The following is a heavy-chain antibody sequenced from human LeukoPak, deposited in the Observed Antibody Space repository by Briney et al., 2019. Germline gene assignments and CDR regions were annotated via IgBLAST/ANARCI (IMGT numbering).Heavy chain of an antibody. Sequence: GGSLRLSCAASGFTFSSYSMNWVRQAPGKGLEWVSSISSSSSYIYYADSVKGRFTISRDNAKNSLYLQMNSLRAEDTAVYYCARDGSSGWTSSWFDPWGQGTLVTVSS. V-gene: IGHV3-21*01. CDR1: GFTFSSYS. D-gene: IGHD6-19*01. J-gene: IGHJ5*02. CDR2: ISSSSSYI. CDR3: ARDGSSGWTSSWFDP.